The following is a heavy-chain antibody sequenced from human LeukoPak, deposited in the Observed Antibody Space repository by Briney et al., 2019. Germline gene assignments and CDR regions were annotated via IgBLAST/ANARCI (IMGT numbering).Heavy chain of an antibody. CDR2: IYYSGST. D-gene: IGHD3-3*01. J-gene: IGHJ4*02. Sequence: QTSETLSLTCTVSGGSISSSSYYWGWIRQPPGKGLEWIGSIYYSGSTYYNPSLKSRVTISVDTSKNQFSLKLSSVTVADTAVYYCARHGDFWSGYSFDYWGQGTLVTVSS. CDR1: GGSISSSSYY. V-gene: IGHV4-39*01. CDR3: ARHGDFWSGYSFDY.